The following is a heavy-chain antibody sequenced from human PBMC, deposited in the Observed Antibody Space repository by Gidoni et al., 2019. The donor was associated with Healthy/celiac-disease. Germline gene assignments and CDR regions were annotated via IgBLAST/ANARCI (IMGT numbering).Heavy chain of an antibody. CDR1: GFTFDDYT. D-gene: IGHD6-13*01. CDR3: AKEKSSSWYGVYYYGMDV. V-gene: IGHV3-43*01. CDR2: ISCDGGST. J-gene: IGHJ6*02. Sequence: VQLVESGGVVVQPGVSLRLACAASGFTFDDYTVHWVRKAPGKGLEWVSLISCDGGSTYYADSGKGRFTISRDNSKNSLYLQMNSLRTEDTALYYCAKEKSSSWYGVYYYGMDVWGQGTTVTVSS.